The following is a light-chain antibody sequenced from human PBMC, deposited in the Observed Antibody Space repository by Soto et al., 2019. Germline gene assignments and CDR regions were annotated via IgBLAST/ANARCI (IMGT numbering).Light chain of an antibody. CDR3: QQYRGRPYT. J-gene: IGKJ2*01. CDR2: RPC. Sequence: DIQMTQSPSTLSAYVGERVTITCRARQSISPWLAWYQKKPGKAPNLLIYRPCNLQTGVPSRFSGSGSGTECTLTLNSLLPDDFATCSCQQYRGRPYTFSQRTKLE. V-gene: IGKV1-5*03. CDR1: QSISPW.